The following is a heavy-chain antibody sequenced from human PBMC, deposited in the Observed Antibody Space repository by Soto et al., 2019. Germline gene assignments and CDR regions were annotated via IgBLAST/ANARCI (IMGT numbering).Heavy chain of an antibody. J-gene: IGHJ5*02. CDR2: VYSTGST. CDR3: ARDAIRGSAAMKTS. Sequence: SETLSLTCTVTGASLRGSYYFWSWIRQPPGEGLEWLGYVYSTGSTSYSTSIKSRISMSVDTSKNQLSHILSYVSAADKALNYRARDAIRGSAAMKTSWGLGTLVTVSS. CDR1: GASLRGSYYF. V-gene: IGHV4-30-4*08.